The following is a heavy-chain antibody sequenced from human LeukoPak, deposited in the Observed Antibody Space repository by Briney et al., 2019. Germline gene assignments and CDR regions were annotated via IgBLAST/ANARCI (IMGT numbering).Heavy chain of an antibody. V-gene: IGHV1-24*01. CDR1: GYTLTELS. CDR3: ATLVVVTGGFDY. CDR2: FDPEDGET. Sequence: ASVKVSCKVSGYTLTELSMHWVRQAPGKGLEWMGGFDPEDGETIYAQKFQGRVTMTEDTSTDTAYMELSSLRSEGTAVYYCATLVVVTGGFDYWGQGTLVTVSS. D-gene: IGHD2-21*02. J-gene: IGHJ4*02.